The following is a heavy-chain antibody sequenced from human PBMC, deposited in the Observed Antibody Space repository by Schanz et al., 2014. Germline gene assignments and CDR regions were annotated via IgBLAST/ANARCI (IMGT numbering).Heavy chain of an antibody. D-gene: IGHD1-1*01. J-gene: IGHJ3*02. CDR1: GFTFRRYG. V-gene: IGHV3-23*01. CDR3: VVALAGNAFDI. Sequence: EVQMLESGGGLVQPGGSLRLSCVASGFTFRRYGMSWVRQAPGKGLEWVSVIAGDGGGPNYVDSVRGRFTISRDNAKNSLYLQMNSLRADDTAVYYCVVALAGNAFDIWGQGTMVTVSS. CDR2: IAGDGGGP.